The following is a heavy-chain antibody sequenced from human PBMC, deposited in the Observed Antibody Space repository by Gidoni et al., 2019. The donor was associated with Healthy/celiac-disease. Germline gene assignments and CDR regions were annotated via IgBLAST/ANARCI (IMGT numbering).Heavy chain of an antibody. CDR2: IYYSGST. D-gene: IGHD2-2*01. CDR3: ARQRYCSSTSCYGDWFDP. CDR1: GGSISRYY. Sequence: QVQLQESGPGLVKPSETLSLTCTVSGGSISRYYWSWIRQPPGKGLEWIGYIYYSGSTNYNPSLKSRVTISVDTSKNQFSLKLSSVTAADTAVYYCARQRYCSSTSCYGDWFDPWGQGTLVTVSS. V-gene: IGHV4-59*01. J-gene: IGHJ5*02.